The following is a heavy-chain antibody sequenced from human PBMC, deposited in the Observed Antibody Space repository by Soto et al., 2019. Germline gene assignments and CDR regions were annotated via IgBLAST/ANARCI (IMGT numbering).Heavy chain of an antibody. Sequence: GASVKVSCKASGGTFSSYAISWVRQAPGQGLGWMGGIIPIFGTANYAQKFQGRVTITADESTSTAYMELSSLRSEDTAVYYCARALTVPKEMDVWGQGTTVTVSS. CDR1: GGTFSSYA. J-gene: IGHJ6*02. CDR2: IIPIFGTA. CDR3: ARALTVPKEMDV. D-gene: IGHD2-2*01. V-gene: IGHV1-69*13.